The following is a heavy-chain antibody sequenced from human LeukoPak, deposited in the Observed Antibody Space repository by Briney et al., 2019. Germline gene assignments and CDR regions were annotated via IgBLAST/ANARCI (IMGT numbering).Heavy chain of an antibody. CDR1: GGSISSYY. CDR3: ARLAIFGVVYDAFDI. CDR2: IYTSGST. Sequence: PSETLSLTCTVSGGSISSYYWSWIRQPAGKGLEWIGRIYTSGSTNYNPSLKSRVTMSVDTSKNQFSLKLSSVTAADTAVYYCARLAIFGVVYDAFDIWGQGTMVTVSS. D-gene: IGHD3-3*01. J-gene: IGHJ3*02. V-gene: IGHV4-4*07.